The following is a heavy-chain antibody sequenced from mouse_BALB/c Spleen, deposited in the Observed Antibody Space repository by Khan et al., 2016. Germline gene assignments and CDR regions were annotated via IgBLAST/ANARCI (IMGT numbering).Heavy chain of an antibody. J-gene: IGHJ2*01. V-gene: IGHV1S56*01. CDR2: IYPGNVNT. Sequence: VQLQESGPELVKPGASVRISCKASGYTFTSYYIHWVKQRPGQGLEWIGWIYPGNVNTKYNEKFKGKATLTADKSSSTAYMQLSSLTSEDSVVYLSASPRYYGSSYDYWGQGTTLTVSS. D-gene: IGHD1-1*01. CDR1: GYTFTSYY. CDR3: ASPRYYGSSYDY.